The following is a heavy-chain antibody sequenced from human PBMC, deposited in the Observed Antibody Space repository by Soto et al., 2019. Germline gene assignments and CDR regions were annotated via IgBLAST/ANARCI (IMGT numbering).Heavy chain of an antibody. CDR2: IYHSGST. CDR1: GGSVSSGNW. V-gene: IGHV4-4*02. Sequence: ASETLSLTCIVSGGSVSSGNWWSWVRQPPGKGLEWIGEIYHSGSTTYNPSLESRATISVDKSENQFSLRLKSVTAADTAVYYCASVGSDYDNSGYYLPWGPGTLVTVSS. D-gene: IGHD3-22*01. CDR3: ASVGSDYDNSGYYLP. J-gene: IGHJ5*02.